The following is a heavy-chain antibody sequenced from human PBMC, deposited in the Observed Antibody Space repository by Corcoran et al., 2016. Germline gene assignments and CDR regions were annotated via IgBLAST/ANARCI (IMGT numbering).Heavy chain of an antibody. Sequence: EVQLVESGGGLVQPGGSLRLSCAASGFTFSSYWMHWVRQAPGKGLVWVSRINSDGSSTSYADSVKGRFTISRDNAKNTLYLQMNSLRAEDTAVYYCARGYSSGWYPGRRENYFDYWGQGTLVTVSS. D-gene: IGHD6-19*01. CDR3: ARGYSSGWYPGRRENYFDY. V-gene: IGHV3-74*01. CDR2: INSDGSST. CDR1: GFTFSSYW. J-gene: IGHJ4*02.